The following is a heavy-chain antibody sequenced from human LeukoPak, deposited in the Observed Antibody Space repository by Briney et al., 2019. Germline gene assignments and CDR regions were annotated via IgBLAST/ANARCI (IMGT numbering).Heavy chain of an antibody. D-gene: IGHD3-10*01. Sequence: PGGSLRLSCAASGXTFSSYAMSWVRQAPGKGQEWVSTISGSGGSTYYADSVKGRFTISRDFSKNTLHLQMNSLRAEDTAVYYCAKGGNTMVRGVLFDYWGQGTLVTVSS. J-gene: IGHJ4*02. CDR1: GXTFSSYA. CDR2: ISGSGGST. CDR3: AKGGNTMVRGVLFDY. V-gene: IGHV3-23*01.